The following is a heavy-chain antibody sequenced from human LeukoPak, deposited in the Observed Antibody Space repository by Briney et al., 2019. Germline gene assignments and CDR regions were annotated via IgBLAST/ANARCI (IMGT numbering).Heavy chain of an antibody. CDR2: IKQDESEK. V-gene: IGHV3-7*01. J-gene: IGHJ3*02. Sequence: GGSLRLSCAASGFTFSSYWMSWVRQAPGKGLEWVANIKQDESEKYYVDSAKGRFTISRDNAKNPLYLQMNSLRAEDTAVYYCARDSAGYCSSTSCYTPSLAFDIWGQGTMVTVSS. CDR1: GFTFSSYW. CDR3: ARDSAGYCSSTSCYTPSLAFDI. D-gene: IGHD2-2*02.